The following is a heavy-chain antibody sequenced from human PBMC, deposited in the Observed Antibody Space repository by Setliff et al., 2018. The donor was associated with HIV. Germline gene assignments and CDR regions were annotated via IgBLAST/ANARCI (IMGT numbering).Heavy chain of an antibody. CDR3: ASDYYDSSGYPQGAFDI. D-gene: IGHD3-22*01. CDR2: VDPEDGET. V-gene: IGHV1-69-2*01. Sequence: GASVKVSCKASGYTFTDYYMHWVQQAPGKGLEWMGRVDPEDGETIYAEKFQGRVTITTDESTSTAYMELSSLRSEDTAVYYCASDYYDSSGYPQGAFDIWGQGTMVTVSS. J-gene: IGHJ3*02. CDR1: GYTFTDYY.